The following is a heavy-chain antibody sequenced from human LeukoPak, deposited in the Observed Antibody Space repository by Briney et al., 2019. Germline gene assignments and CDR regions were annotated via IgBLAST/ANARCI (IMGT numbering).Heavy chain of an antibody. CDR3: AKDWYGSQRSDAFDI. CDR2: ISGDSVYT. D-gene: IGHD3-10*01. Sequence: PGGSLRLSCAASGFTFSTHAMRWVRQAPGKGPECISGISGDSVYTYYADSVKGRFTVSRDNSKITLYLQMNSLRAEDTAVYYCAKDWYGSQRSDAFDIWGQGTMVTVSS. V-gene: IGHV3-23*01. CDR1: GFTFSTHA. J-gene: IGHJ3*02.